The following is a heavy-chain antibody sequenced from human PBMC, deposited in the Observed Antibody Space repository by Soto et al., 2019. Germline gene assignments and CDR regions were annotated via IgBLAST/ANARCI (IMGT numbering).Heavy chain of an antibody. CDR1: GFTFSSYG. Sequence: EGSLRLSSAASGFTFSSYGMHWVRQAQGKGLEWVAVISYDGSDKYYADSVKGRFTISRDNSRNTLYLQMNYLRAEDTAVYYCAKDSLRDIWFGEFRADYWGQGTLVTVSS. V-gene: IGHV3-30*18. J-gene: IGHJ4*02. CDR2: ISYDGSDK. CDR3: AKDSLRDIWFGEFRADY. D-gene: IGHD3-10*01.